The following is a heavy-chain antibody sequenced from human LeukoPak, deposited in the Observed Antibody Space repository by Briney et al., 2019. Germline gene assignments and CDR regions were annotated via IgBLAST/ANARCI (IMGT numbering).Heavy chain of an antibody. CDR3: AKTTTGYSSGRFPGWPVDY. V-gene: IGHV3-23*01. D-gene: IGHD6-19*01. CDR1: GLTFSSYA. CDR2: IFGSGGST. J-gene: IGHJ4*02. Sequence: GGSLRLSCAASGLTFSSYAMYWVRQAPGKGLEWVSGIFGSGGSTHYADSVKGRFTISRDNSKNTVYLQMNSLRAEDTAVYYCAKTTTGYSSGRFPGWPVDYWGQGTLVTVSS.